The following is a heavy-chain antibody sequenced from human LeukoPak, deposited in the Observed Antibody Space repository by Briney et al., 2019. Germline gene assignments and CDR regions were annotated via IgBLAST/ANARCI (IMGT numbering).Heavy chain of an antibody. CDR1: GFTFSSYA. CDR2: ISGSGGST. CDR3: ARATRPHYGDLHAFDI. J-gene: IGHJ3*02. Sequence: GGSLRLSCAASGFTFSSYAMSWVRQAPGKGLEWVSAISGSGGSTYYADSVKGRFTISRDNSKNTLYLQMNSLRAEDTAVYYCARATRPHYGDLHAFDIWGQGTMVTVSS. D-gene: IGHD4-17*01. V-gene: IGHV3-23*01.